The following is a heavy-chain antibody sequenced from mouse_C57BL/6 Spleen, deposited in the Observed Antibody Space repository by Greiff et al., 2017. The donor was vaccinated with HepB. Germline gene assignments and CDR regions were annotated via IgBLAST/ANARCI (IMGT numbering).Heavy chain of an antibody. Sequence: VKLQQPGAELVKPGASVKLSCKASGYTFTSYSMQWVKQRPGQGLEWIGEIDPSDSYTNYKQKFKGKATLTVDTSSSTAYMQLSSLTSEDSAVYYCARAYYGSRYAMDYWGQGTSVTVSS. V-gene: IGHV1-50*01. CDR1: GYTFTSYS. CDR3: ARAYYGSRYAMDY. J-gene: IGHJ4*01. CDR2: IDPSDSYT. D-gene: IGHD1-1*01.